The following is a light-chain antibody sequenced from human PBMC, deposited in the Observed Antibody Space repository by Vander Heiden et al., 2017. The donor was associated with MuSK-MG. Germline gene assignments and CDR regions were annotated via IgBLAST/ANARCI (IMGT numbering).Light chain of an antibody. CDR3: QQNNNWPS. Sequence: EIVMTQSPATLSLSPGERATVSCRASQNVSTNLAWYQQKPGQAPRLLIYVASNRATGIPARFSGSGSGTEFTLTISSLQPEDSAVYYCQQNNNWPSFGEGTKVEIK. V-gene: IGKV3-15*01. CDR1: QNVSTN. J-gene: IGKJ4*02. CDR2: VAS.